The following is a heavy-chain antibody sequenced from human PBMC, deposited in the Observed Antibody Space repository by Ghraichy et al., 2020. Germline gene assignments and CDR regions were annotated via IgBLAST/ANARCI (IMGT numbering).Heavy chain of an antibody. CDR2: IKQDGSEK. CDR1: GFTFSSYW. Sequence: GGSLRLSCAASGFTFSSYWMSWVRQAPGKGLEWVANIKQDGSEKYYVDSVKGRFTISRDNAKNSLYLQMNSLRAEDTAVYYCARDFPYCSSTSCYEPPLDYWGQGTLVTVSS. CDR3: ARDFPYCSSTSCYEPPLDY. J-gene: IGHJ4*02. V-gene: IGHV3-7*03. D-gene: IGHD2-2*01.